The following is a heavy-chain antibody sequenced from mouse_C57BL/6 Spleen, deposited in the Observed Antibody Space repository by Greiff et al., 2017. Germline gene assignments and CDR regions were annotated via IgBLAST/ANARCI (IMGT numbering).Heavy chain of an antibody. CDR3: ARDSSPHWYFDV. V-gene: IGHV1-80*01. Sequence: QVQLQQSGAELVKPGASVKISCKASGYAFSSYWMNWVKQRPGKGLEWIGQIYPGDGDTNYNGKFKGKDTLTADKSSSTAYMQLSSLTSEDSAVYFCARDSSPHWYFDVWGTGTTVTVSS. CDR1: GYAFSSYW. CDR2: IYPGDGDT. J-gene: IGHJ1*03. D-gene: IGHD1-1*01.